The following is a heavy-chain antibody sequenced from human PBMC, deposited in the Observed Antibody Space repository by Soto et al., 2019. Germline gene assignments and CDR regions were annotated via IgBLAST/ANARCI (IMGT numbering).Heavy chain of an antibody. CDR2: IGNDGSDK. CDR3: ARGIGEWELLRLDY. V-gene: IGHV3-33*01. Sequence: QVQLVESGGGVVQPGRSLRLSCAASGFTFSSYGMHWVRQAPGKGLEWVAVIGNDGSDKNYAASVKGRFAISRDNSKNMMYLQMNSLRAEDTAVYYCARGIGEWELLRLDYWGQGTLVTVSS. D-gene: IGHD1-26*01. J-gene: IGHJ4*02. CDR1: GFTFSSYG.